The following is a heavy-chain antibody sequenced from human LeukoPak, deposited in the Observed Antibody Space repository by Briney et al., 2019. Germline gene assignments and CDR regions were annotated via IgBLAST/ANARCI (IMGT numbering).Heavy chain of an antibody. D-gene: IGHD3-22*01. J-gene: IGHJ4*02. V-gene: IGHV1-69*01. Sequence: ASVEVSCKASGGTFSSYAISWVRQAPGQGLEWMGGIIPIFGTANYAQKFQGRVTITADESTSTAYMELSSLRSEDTAVYYCARRKSYYDSSGYYFAYYFDYWGQGTLVTVSS. CDR3: ARRKSYYDSSGYYFAYYFDY. CDR1: GGTFSSYA. CDR2: IIPIFGTA.